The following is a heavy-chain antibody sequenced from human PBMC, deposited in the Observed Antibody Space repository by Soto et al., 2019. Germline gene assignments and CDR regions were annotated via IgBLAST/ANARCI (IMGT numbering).Heavy chain of an antibody. D-gene: IGHD2-2*01. J-gene: IGHJ3*02. V-gene: IGHV3-21*01. Sequence: PGGSLRLSCAASGFTFSSYGRNWVRQAPGKGLEWVSSISSSSSYIYYADSVKGRFTISRDNAKNSLYLQMNSLRAEDTAVYYCARDGALSADIVVVPAADDAFDIWGQGTMVTVSS. CDR1: GFTFSSYG. CDR3: ARDGALSADIVVVPAADDAFDI. CDR2: ISSSSSYI.